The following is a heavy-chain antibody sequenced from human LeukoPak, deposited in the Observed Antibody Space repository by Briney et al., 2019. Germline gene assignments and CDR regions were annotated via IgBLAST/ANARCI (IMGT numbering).Heavy chain of an antibody. CDR3: ARHHHSSGSLFDY. J-gene: IGHJ4*02. Sequence: GESLKISFKGSGYSFTSYWIGWVRQMPGKGLEWMGIIYPGDSDTRYSPSFQGQVTISADKSISTAYLQWSSLKASDTAMYYCARHHHSSGSLFDYWGQGTLVTVSS. D-gene: IGHD6-19*01. CDR1: GYSFTSYW. CDR2: IYPGDSDT. V-gene: IGHV5-51*01.